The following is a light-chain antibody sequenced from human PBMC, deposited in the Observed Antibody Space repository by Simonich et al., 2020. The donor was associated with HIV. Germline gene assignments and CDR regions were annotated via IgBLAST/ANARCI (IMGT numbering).Light chain of an antibody. V-gene: IGKV2-28*01. CDR2: LGS. Sequence: DIVMTQSPLSLPVTPGEPASISCRSSQSLRSSNGYNYLDWYLQKPGQSPQLLIYLGSNRASGVPDRFSGSGSGTDFTLKISRVEAEDVGIYYCMQGIHKTFGQGTKLEIK. J-gene: IGKJ2*01. CDR3: MQGIHKT. CDR1: QSLRSSNGYNY.